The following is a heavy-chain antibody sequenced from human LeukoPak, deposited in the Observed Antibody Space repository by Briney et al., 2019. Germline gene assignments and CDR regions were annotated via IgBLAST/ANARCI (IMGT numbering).Heavy chain of an antibody. Sequence: SETLSLTCTVSGVSISSYYWSWIRQPPGKGLERIGYIYYSGSTNYNPSLKSRVTISVDTSKNQFSLKLSSVTAADTAVYYCARGGNYYDSSPLDYWGQGTLVTVSS. D-gene: IGHD3-22*01. V-gene: IGHV4-59*01. CDR3: ARGGNYYDSSPLDY. J-gene: IGHJ4*02. CDR2: IYYSGST. CDR1: GVSISSYY.